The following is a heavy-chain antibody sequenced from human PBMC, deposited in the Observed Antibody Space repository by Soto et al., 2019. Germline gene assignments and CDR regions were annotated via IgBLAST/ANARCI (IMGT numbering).Heavy chain of an antibody. D-gene: IGHD3-16*01. Sequence: QVQLVESGGGLVKPGGSLRLSCAASGIIFSDYMSWVRQAPGKGLEWLSYISGSGRTIYSADSVKGRFTISRDNATNSLHLQMINLRAEDTAVYYCARLPFPWGWFDPWGQGTLVTVSS. J-gene: IGHJ5*02. CDR2: ISGSGRTI. CDR3: ARLPFPWGWFDP. V-gene: IGHV3-11*01. CDR1: GIIFSDY.